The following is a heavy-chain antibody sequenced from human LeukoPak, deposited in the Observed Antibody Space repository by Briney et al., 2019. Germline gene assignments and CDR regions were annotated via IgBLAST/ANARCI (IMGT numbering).Heavy chain of an antibody. Sequence: SETLSLTCTVSGGSISSYYWSWIRQPPGKGLDWSGYIYYSGSTNYNPSLKSRVTISVDTSKNQFSLKLSSVTAADTAVYYCATHSSGCEGGLFDYWGQGTLVTVSS. V-gene: IGHV4-59*08. CDR2: IYYSGST. CDR3: ATHSSGCEGGLFDY. CDR1: GGSISSYY. D-gene: IGHD6-19*01. J-gene: IGHJ4*02.